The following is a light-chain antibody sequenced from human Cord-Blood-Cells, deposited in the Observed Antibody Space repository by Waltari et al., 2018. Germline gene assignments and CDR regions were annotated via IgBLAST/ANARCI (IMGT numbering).Light chain of an antibody. CDR2: WAS. Sequence: DIVMTQSPDSLAVSLGERATINCKSSQRVLYRSNNKNYLAWYQQKPGQPPKLLIYWASTRESGVPDRFSGSGSGTDFTLTISSLQAEDVAVYYCQQYYSTITFGQGTRLEIK. CDR3: QQYYSTIT. V-gene: IGKV4-1*01. CDR1: QRVLYRSNNKNY. J-gene: IGKJ5*01.